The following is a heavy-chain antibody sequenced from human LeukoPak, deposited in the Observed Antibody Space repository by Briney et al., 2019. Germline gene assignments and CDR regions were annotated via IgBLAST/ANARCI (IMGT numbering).Heavy chain of an antibody. Sequence: PSETLSLTCTVFGGSVNSYYWTWIRQPREKGLEWIGYIYYSGSTNYNPSLKSRVTISVDTSENQFSLKLTSVTAADTAVYYCATGGERSRIIKYWGQGTLVTVSS. CDR2: IYYSGST. V-gene: IGHV4-59*02. CDR1: GGSVNSYY. J-gene: IGHJ4*02. D-gene: IGHD3-16*01. CDR3: ATGGERSRIIKY.